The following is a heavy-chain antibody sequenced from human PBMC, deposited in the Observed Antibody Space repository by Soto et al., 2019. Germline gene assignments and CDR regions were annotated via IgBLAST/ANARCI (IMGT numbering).Heavy chain of an antibody. D-gene: IGHD3-10*01. V-gene: IGHV1-8*01. J-gene: IGHJ6*02. CDR2: MNPDSENT. CDR1: GYTFTNYD. Sequence: QVHLVQSGAEVKQPGASVRVSCKASGYTFTNYDITWVRQATGQGLEWMGWMNPDSENTGSPQKFQGRVTMTVNTSINTAYMELTSLRSEDTAVYYCTRAQFEFGSYFGLDVWGQATTVTVSS. CDR3: TRAQFEFGSYFGLDV.